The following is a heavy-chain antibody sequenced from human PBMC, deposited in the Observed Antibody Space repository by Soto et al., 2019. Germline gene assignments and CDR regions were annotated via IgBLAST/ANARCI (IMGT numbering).Heavy chain of an antibody. V-gene: IGHV3-66*01. Sequence: GGSLRLSCAAPGFTVSSNYMSWVRQAPGKGLEWVSVIYSGGSTYYADSVKGRFTISRDNSKNTLYLQMNSLRAEDTAVYYCASTPQTYSSSWFYFDYWGQGTLVTVSS. D-gene: IGHD6-13*01. CDR3: ASTPQTYSSSWFYFDY. J-gene: IGHJ4*02. CDR2: IYSGGST. CDR1: GFTVSSNY.